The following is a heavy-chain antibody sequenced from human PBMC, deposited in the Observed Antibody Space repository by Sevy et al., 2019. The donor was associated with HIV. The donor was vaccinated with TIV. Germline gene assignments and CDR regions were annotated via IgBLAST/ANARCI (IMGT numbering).Heavy chain of an antibody. CDR3: ARGPDCGCDCDVGIYYAMDV. V-gene: IGHV3-48*02. D-gene: IGHD2-21*02. Sequence: GGSLRLSCVASGFSFSRYSMNWVRRAPGKGLEWVSYISSSRGTIYYADSVKGRFTISRDNAKNSLYLQMNSLRNEDTAGYYCARGPDCGCDCDVGIYYAMDVWGQGTTVTVSS. CDR1: GFSFSRYS. CDR2: ISSSRGTI. J-gene: IGHJ6*02.